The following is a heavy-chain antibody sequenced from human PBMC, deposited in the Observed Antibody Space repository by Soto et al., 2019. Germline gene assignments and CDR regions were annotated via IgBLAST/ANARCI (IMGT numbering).Heavy chain of an antibody. D-gene: IGHD6-6*01. CDR2: ISWNSGSI. J-gene: IGHJ5*02. CDR1: GFTFDDYA. CDR3: AKDTYSSSFLWFDP. V-gene: IGHV3-9*01. Sequence: EVQLVESGGGLVKPGSSLRLSCAASGFTFDDYALHWVRQAPGKGLEWVSGISWNSGSIGYADSVKGRFTISRDNAKNSLYLQMNSLRPEDTALYYCAKDTYSSSFLWFDPWGQGTLVTVSS.